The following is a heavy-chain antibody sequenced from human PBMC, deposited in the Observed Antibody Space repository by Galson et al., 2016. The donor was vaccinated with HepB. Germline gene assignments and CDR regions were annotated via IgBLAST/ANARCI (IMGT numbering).Heavy chain of an antibody. CDR2: TSTTARTI. CDR3: ARDPMDPATFSWYFDL. D-gene: IGHD5-18*01. J-gene: IGHJ2*01. V-gene: IGHV3-48*02. Sequence: SLRLSCAASEFTFSRYHMNWVRQAPGRGLEWIAYTSTTARTIYYADSVKGRFTISRDNAKNSLFLQMNSLRDEDTAVYYCARDPMDPATFSWYFDLWGRGPLVTVSS. CDR1: EFTFSRYH.